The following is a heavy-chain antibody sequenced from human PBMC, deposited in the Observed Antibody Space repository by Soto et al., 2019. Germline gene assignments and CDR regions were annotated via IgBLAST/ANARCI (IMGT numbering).Heavy chain of an antibody. V-gene: IGHV3-74*01. CDR1: GFIFDSDY. Sequence: GGSLRLSCAACGFIFDSDYMHWVRPAPGQGMVWVSRINTDGSGTSYADSVKGRLTISRDNAKNMVYLQMNSLRVEDTAVYSCTRDRPGPQHYFDYWGQGNMVTVSS. CDR2: INTDGSGT. J-gene: IGHJ4*02. CDR3: TRDRPGPQHYFDY. D-gene: IGHD6-6*01.